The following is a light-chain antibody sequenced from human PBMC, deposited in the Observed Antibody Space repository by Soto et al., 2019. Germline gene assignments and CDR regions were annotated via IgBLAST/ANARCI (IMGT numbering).Light chain of an antibody. CDR3: QEYGSSPPYT. V-gene: IGKV3-20*01. CDR1: QSVSSSY. CDR2: GAS. Sequence: EIVLTQSPGTLSLSPGKRATLSCRASQSVSSSYLAWYQQKPGQAPRLLIYGASSRATGIPDRFSGSGSGTGFTLTISRLEPEDFAVYYCQEYGSSPPYTFGQGTKLEIK. J-gene: IGKJ2*01.